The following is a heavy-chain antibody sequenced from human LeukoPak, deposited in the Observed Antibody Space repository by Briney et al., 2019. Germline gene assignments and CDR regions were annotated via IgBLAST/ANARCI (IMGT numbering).Heavy chain of an antibody. CDR3: ASGATGDILPRGIDY. D-gene: IGHD3-10*01. CDR2: IYYSGST. Sequence: SETLSLTCTVSGGSISSGDYYWSWIRQPPGKGLEWIGYIYYSGSTYYNPPLKSRVTISVDTSKNQFSLKLSSVTAADTPVYYCASGATGDILPRGIDYWGQGTLVTVSS. J-gene: IGHJ4*02. V-gene: IGHV4-30-4*08. CDR1: GGSISSGDYY.